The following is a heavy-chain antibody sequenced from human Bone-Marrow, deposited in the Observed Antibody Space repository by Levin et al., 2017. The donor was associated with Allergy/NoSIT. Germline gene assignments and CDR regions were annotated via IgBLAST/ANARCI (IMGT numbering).Heavy chain of an antibody. CDR3: GKGGWYYYGSGSYLSSFFFDY. CDR2: ISDSGGST. J-gene: IGHJ4*02. D-gene: IGHD3-10*01. Sequence: GGSLRLSCAASGFTFNKYAMSWVRQAPGKGLEWVSGISDSGGSTYYADSVQGRFTISRDTSKNTLSLQMNSLRVEATAVYYFGKGGWYYYGSGSYLSSFFFDYCGQGILVTVSS. CDR1: GFTFNKYA. V-gene: IGHV3-23*01.